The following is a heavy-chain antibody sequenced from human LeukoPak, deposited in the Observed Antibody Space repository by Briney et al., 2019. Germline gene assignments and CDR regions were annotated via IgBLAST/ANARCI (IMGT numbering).Heavy chain of an antibody. Sequence: PSETLSLTCTVSGGSISSGGYYWSWIRQPPGKGLEWIGYIYHSGSTYYNPSLKGRVTISVDRSKNQFSLKLSSVTAADTAVYYCARGILGWFDPWGQGTLVTVSS. V-gene: IGHV4-30-2*01. J-gene: IGHJ5*02. CDR2: IYHSGST. CDR1: GGSISSGGYY. CDR3: ARGILGWFDP. D-gene: IGHD2-15*01.